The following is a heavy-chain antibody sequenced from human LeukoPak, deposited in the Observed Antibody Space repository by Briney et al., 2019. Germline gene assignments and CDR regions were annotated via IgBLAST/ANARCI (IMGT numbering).Heavy chain of an antibody. V-gene: IGHV3-7*01. D-gene: IGHD2-2*01. Sequence: PGGSLRLSCAASGFTFSSYWMSWVRQAPGKGLEWVANIKQDGSEKHYVDSVKGRFTISRDNAKNSLYLQMNSLRAEDAAVYYCAREFGYCSSTSCYGYYYYYMDVWGKGTTVTVSS. CDR3: AREFGYCSSTSCYGYYYYYMDV. CDR2: IKQDGSEK. CDR1: GFTFSSYW. J-gene: IGHJ6*03.